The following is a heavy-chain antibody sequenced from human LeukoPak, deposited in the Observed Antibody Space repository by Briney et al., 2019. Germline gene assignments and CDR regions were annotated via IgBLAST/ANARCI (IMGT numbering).Heavy chain of an antibody. CDR1: GYTFTGYY. Sequence: ASVKVSCKASGYTFTGYYMHWVRQAPGQGLEWMGRINPNSGGTNYAQKFQGRVTMTRDTSISTAYMEPSRLRSDDTAVYYCAREGDTAMEFDYWGQGTLVTVSS. CDR3: AREGDTAMEFDY. V-gene: IGHV1-2*06. CDR2: INPNSGGT. J-gene: IGHJ4*02. D-gene: IGHD5-18*01.